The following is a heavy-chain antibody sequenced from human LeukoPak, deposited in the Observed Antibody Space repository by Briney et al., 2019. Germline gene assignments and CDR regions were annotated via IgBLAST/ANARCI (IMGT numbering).Heavy chain of an antibody. CDR3: ARDLTTAYSSGWYY. J-gene: IGHJ4*02. V-gene: IGHV4-34*01. D-gene: IGHD6-19*01. CDR2: INHSGST. CDR1: GGSFSGYY. Sequence: SETLSLTCAVYGGSFSGYYWSWIRQPPGKWLEWIGEINHSGSTNYNPSLKSRVTISVDTSKNQFSLKLSSVTAADTAVYYCARDLTTAYSSGWYYWGQGTLVTVSS.